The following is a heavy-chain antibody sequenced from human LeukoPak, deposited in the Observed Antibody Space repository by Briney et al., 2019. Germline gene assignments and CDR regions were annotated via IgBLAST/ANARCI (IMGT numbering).Heavy chain of an antibody. D-gene: IGHD3-10*01. CDR2: INHSGST. CDR1: GGSFSGYY. Sequence: SETLSLTCAVYGGSFSGYYWSWIRQPPGKGLEWIGEINHSGSTNYNPSLKSRVTISVDTSKNQFSLKLSSVTAADTAVYYCARGAHYYCGSGSYYSFDYWGQGTLVTVSS. CDR3: ARGAHYYCGSGSYYSFDY. J-gene: IGHJ4*02. V-gene: IGHV4-34*01.